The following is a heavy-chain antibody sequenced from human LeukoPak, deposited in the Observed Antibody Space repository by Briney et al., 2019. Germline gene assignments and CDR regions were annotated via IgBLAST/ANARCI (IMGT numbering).Heavy chain of an antibody. CDR1: GRTFGSYA. V-gene: IGHV1-69*05. CDR2: LTPIFGTA. CDR3: ARRDTAMALDY. J-gene: IGHJ4*02. D-gene: IGHD5-18*01. Sequence: SVNVSCKASGRTFGSYAISWVRQAPAHCLAWLGGLTPIFGTANYAQKFQGRVTITTDESTRTAYMELSSLRSEDTAVYYCARRDTAMALDYWGQGTLVTVSS.